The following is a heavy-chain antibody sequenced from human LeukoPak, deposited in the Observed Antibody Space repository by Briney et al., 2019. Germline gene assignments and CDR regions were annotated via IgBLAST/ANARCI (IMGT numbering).Heavy chain of an antibody. CDR1: GGSIGTYY. J-gene: IGHJ2*01. Sequence: SETLSLTCTVSGGSIGTYYWSWIRQPPGKGLEWIGYIYYNGYTDYNPSLKSRVTISLHTSKNQFSLKLSSVNAADTAVYYCARVGATTIHWYFDLWGRGSLVTVSS. CDR3: ARVGATTIHWYFDL. D-gene: IGHD1-26*01. V-gene: IGHV4-59*01. CDR2: IYYNGYT.